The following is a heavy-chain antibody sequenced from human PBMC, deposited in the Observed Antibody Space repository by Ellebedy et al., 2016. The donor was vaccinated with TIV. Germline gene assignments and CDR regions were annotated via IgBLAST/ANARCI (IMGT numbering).Heavy chain of an antibody. CDR3: ARHASGGWYALNY. CDR1: GASVSGYF. Sequence: MPSETLSLTCTVSGASVSGYFWSWVRQPPGKGLEWIAYMFHNGMTSYNPSLKSRVTISVDTSRTQFSLRMSSVTAADTAVYYCARHASGGWYALNYWGRGTLVTVSS. V-gene: IGHV4-59*08. J-gene: IGHJ4*02. CDR2: MFHNGMT. D-gene: IGHD6-19*01.